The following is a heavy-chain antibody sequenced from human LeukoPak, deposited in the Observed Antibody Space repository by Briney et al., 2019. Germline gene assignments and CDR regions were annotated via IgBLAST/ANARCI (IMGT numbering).Heavy chain of an antibody. Sequence: SETLSLTCTVSGGSISSGSYYWSWIRQPAGKGLEWIGRIYTSGSTDYNPSLKSRVTISVDTSKNQFSLKLSSVTAADTAVYYCARDVLEEGSWYRPHYWGQGTLVTVSS. CDR3: ARDVLEEGSWYRPHY. CDR2: IYTSGST. J-gene: IGHJ4*02. D-gene: IGHD6-13*01. V-gene: IGHV4-61*02. CDR1: GGSISSGSYY.